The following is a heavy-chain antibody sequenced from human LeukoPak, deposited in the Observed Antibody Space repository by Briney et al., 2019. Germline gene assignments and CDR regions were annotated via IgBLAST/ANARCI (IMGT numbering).Heavy chain of an antibody. CDR3: ARVGGPYRPLDY. Sequence: SETLSLTCGVSGGSVTSTSYWTWVRQPPGKGLEWIGEVNLEGFANYNPSLMGRVAISVDTSENHISLQLTSVTAAATAVYYCARVGGPYRPLDYSGQGTLVTVSS. V-gene: IGHV4-4*02. J-gene: IGHJ4*02. CDR1: GGSVTSTSY. CDR2: VNLEGFA.